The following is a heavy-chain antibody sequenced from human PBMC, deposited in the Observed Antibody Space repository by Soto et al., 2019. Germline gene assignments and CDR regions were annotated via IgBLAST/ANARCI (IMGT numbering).Heavy chain of an antibody. D-gene: IGHD3-16*01. V-gene: IGHV3-74*01. Sequence: EVQLVESGGGLVRPGGSLRLSCAASGFTFNRYWMHWVRQAPGEGLVWVARIDSDGSGTRHTDSVQGRFTISRDNAKNTLYLQMNSLRPDDTAVYYCTKEGRRGGDNVYQGMGVWGQGTTVTVSS. CDR2: IDSDGSGT. J-gene: IGHJ6*02. CDR3: TKEGRRGGDNVYQGMGV. CDR1: GFTFNRYW.